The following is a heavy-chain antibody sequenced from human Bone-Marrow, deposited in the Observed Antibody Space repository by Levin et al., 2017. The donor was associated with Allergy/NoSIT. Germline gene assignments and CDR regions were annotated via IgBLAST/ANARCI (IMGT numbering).Heavy chain of an antibody. J-gene: IGHJ6*02. CDR1: GGSFRNYA. V-gene: IGHV1-69*06. CDR3: VGGSMATSYYNLDV. CDR2: IIPIYDTP. D-gene: IGHD2/OR15-2a*01. Sequence: SVKVSCKAFGGSFRNYAFIWVRQAPGQGLEWMGGIIPIYDTPDYAQKFQGRVAIAADKSTNTAYMELSSLTSEDTAVYYCVGGSMATSYYNLDVWGQGTTVTVSS.